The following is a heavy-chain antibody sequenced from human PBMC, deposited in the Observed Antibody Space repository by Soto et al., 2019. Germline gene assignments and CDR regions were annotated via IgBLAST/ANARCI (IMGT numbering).Heavy chain of an antibody. J-gene: IGHJ6*03. CDR1: GGSISSYY. D-gene: IGHD6-19*01. CDR2: IYYSGCT. V-gene: IGHV4-59*08. Sequence: PSETLSLTCTVSGGSISSYYWSWIRQPPGKGLEWIGYIYYSGCTNYNPSLKSRVTISVDTSKNQFSLKLSSVTAADTAVYYCARGVTGLAHYYMAVWGKGTTVTVSS. CDR3: ARGVTGLAHYYMAV.